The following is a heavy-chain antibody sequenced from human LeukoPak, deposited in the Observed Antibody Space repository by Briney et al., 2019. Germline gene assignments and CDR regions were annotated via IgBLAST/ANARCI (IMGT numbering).Heavy chain of an antibody. D-gene: IGHD3-22*01. Sequence: ASVKVSCKASGYSFITYPINWVRQAPGQGLEWMGWINTNTGNPTYAQGFTGRFVFSLDTSVSTAYLQISSLKAEDTAVYYCARDGRGYYDSSGYHDYWGQGTLVTVSS. CDR1: GYSFITYP. CDR3: ARDGRGYYDSSGYHDY. V-gene: IGHV7-4-1*02. CDR2: INTNTGNP. J-gene: IGHJ4*02.